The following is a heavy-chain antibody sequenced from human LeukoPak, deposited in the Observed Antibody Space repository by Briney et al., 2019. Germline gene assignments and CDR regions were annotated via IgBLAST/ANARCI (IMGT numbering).Heavy chain of an antibody. CDR1: GFTVSSNY. CDR3: ARDGNYYDSSGGAFDI. V-gene: IGHV3-66*01. D-gene: IGHD3-22*01. Sequence: SGGSLRLSCAASGFTVSSNYMSWVRQAPGKGLEWVSVIYSGGSTYYADSVKGRFTISRDNSKNTLYLQMNSLRAEDTAVYYCARDGNYYDSSGGAFDIWGQGTMATVSS. CDR2: IYSGGST. J-gene: IGHJ3*02.